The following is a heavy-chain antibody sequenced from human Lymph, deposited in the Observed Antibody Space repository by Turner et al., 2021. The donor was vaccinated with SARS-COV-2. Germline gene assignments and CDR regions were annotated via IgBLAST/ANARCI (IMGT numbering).Heavy chain of an antibody. CDR2: INPSGGST. CDR3: ARDPPIQIWVDYFYYGMDV. V-gene: IGHV1-46*01. J-gene: IGHJ6*02. CDR1: GYTFTSYY. Sequence: QVQLVQSGAAVKKPGASVKVCCKASGYTFTSYYMHWVRQAPGQGLEWMGIINPSGGSTNYAQKFQGRVTMTRDTSTSTVYMELSSLRSEDTAVYYCARDPPIQIWVDYFYYGMDVWGQGTTVTVSS. D-gene: IGHD5-18*01.